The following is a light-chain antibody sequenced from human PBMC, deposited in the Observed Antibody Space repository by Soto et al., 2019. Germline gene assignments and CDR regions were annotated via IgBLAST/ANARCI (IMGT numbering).Light chain of an antibody. Sequence: DIQMTQSPSSVSASGGDRVTITCRASQSIGNWLAWYQQKPGKAPKLLIYAASTLQGGVPSRFSGSGSGTDFTLTISSLQPDDFATYYCQQANSFPLTVGQGTRLEIK. CDR1: QSIGNW. CDR3: QQANSFPLT. J-gene: IGKJ5*01. CDR2: AAS. V-gene: IGKV1D-12*01.